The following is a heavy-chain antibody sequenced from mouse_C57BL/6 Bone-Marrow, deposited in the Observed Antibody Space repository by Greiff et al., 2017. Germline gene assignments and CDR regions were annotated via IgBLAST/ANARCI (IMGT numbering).Heavy chain of an antibody. V-gene: IGHV14-4*01. Sequence: VQLQQSGAELVRPGASVKLSCTASGFNIKDDYMHWVKQRPEQGLEWIGWIDPENGDTEYASKFQGKATITADTSSNTAYLQRSSLTSEDTAVDYCTTRGGRYFDVWGKGTTVTVSS. J-gene: IGHJ1*03. CDR1: GFNIKDDY. D-gene: IGHD1-1*02. CDR2: IDPENGDT. CDR3: TTRGGRYFDV.